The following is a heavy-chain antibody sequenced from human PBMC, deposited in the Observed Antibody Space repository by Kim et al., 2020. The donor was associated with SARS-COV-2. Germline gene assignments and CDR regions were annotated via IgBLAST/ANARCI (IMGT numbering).Heavy chain of an antibody. CDR2: INHSGST. CDR3: ASTLYDSSVRGPRYYYGM. Sequence: SETLSLTCAVYGGSFSGYYWSWIRQPPGKGLEWIGEINHSGSTNYNPSLKSRVTISVDTSKNQFSLKLSSVTAADTAVYYCASTLYDSSVRGPRYYYGM. D-gene: IGHD3-22*01. J-gene: IGHJ6*01. CDR1: GGSFSGYY. V-gene: IGHV4-34*01.